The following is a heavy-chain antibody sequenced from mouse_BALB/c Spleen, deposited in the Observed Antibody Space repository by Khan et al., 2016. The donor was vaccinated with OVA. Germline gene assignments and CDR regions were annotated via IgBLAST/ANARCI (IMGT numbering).Heavy chain of an antibody. V-gene: IGHV2-2*01. CDR3: ARNSYRYDLTY. CDR1: GFSLITYG. J-gene: IGHJ3*01. CDR2: IWSDGST. D-gene: IGHD2-12*01. Sequence: QVQLKESGPGLVQPSQSLSITCTVSGFSLITYGVHWVRQSPGKGLEWLGVIWSDGSTDYNAAFISRLSITKDNSKSHVFFKMNSLQADDTAIYYCARNSYRYDLTYWGRGTLVTVSA.